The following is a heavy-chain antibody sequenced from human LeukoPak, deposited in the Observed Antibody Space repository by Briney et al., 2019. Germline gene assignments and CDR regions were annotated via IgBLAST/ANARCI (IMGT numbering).Heavy chain of an antibody. CDR2: ISSSSSYI. V-gene: IGHV3-21*01. CDR1: GFTFSSYS. Sequence: GGSLRLSCAASGFTFSSYSMSWVRQAPGKGLEWVSSISSSSSYIYYADSVKGRFTISRDNAKNSLYLQMNSLRAEDTAVYYCARGPSGYHNTGGQGTLVTVSS. D-gene: IGHD5-12*01. CDR3: ARGPSGYHNT. J-gene: IGHJ4*02.